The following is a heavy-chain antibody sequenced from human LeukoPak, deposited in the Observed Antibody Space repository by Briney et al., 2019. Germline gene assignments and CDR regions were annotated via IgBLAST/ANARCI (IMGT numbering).Heavy chain of an antibody. D-gene: IGHD2-2*02. J-gene: IGHJ4*02. Sequence: SETLSLTCTVSGGSISSGGYSWSWIRQHPGKGLEWIGYIYYSGSTYYNPSLKSRVTISVDTSKNQFSLKLSSVTAADTAVYYCAGRAIQPLFDYWGQGTLVTVSS. CDR1: GGSISSGGYS. V-gene: IGHV4-31*03. CDR3: AGRAIQPLFDY. CDR2: IYYSGST.